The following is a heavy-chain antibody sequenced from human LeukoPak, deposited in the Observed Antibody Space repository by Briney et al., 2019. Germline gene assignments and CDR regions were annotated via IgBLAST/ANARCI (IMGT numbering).Heavy chain of an antibody. J-gene: IGHJ2*01. V-gene: IGHV3-21*01. CDR3: ARDYYDSSGYYYPADWYFDL. CDR2: ISSSSSYI. Sequence: PGGSLRLSCAVSGFTLSDYSMNWVRQAPGKGLEWVSSISSSSSYIYYADSVKGRFTISRDNAKNSLYLQMNSLRAEDTAVYYCARDYYDSSGYYYPADWYFDLWGRGTLVTVSS. CDR1: GFTLSDYS. D-gene: IGHD3-22*01.